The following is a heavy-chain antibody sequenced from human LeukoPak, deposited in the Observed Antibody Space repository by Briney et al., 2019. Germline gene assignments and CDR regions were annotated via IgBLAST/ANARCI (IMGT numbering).Heavy chain of an antibody. J-gene: IGHJ6*02. Sequence: GASVKVSCKASGYTFTSYYMHWVRQAPGQGLEWMGIINPSGGSTSYAQKFQGRVTMTRDTSISTAYMELSRLRSDDTAVYYCARAYSSGYCFNYGMDVWGQGTTVTVSS. CDR1: GYTFTSYY. D-gene: IGHD3-22*01. CDR3: ARAYSSGYCFNYGMDV. V-gene: IGHV1-46*01. CDR2: INPSGGST.